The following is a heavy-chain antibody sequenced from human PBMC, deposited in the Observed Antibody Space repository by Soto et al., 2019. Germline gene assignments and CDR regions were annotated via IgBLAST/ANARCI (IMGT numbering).Heavy chain of an antibody. CDR2: IIRILDIA. V-gene: IGHV1-69*04. Sequence: QVHLVQSGAEVKKPGSSVKVSCQVSGDTFSTYGITWVRQAPGQGLEWMGRIIRILDIANYAQKFQGSVTISADRTPDTAYMEMNSLRSEDTAVYYCARGTGGVGSESAFDIWGQGTMVTVSS. CDR1: GDTFSTYG. J-gene: IGHJ3*02. CDR3: ARGTGGVGSESAFDI. D-gene: IGHD2-8*02.